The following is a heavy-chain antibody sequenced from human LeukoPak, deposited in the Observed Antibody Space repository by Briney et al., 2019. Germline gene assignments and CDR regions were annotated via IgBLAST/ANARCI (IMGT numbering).Heavy chain of an antibody. V-gene: IGHV3-30*02. CDR1: GFTFSSYG. Sequence: PGGSLRLSCAPSGFTFSSYGMHWVRQAPGKGLEWVAFIRYDGSNEYYADSVKGRFTISRDKSKNILYLQMNSLRVEDTAVYYCARSSLGDYWGQGTLVTVSS. CDR2: IRYDGSNE. CDR3: ARSSLGDY. J-gene: IGHJ4*02. D-gene: IGHD7-27*01.